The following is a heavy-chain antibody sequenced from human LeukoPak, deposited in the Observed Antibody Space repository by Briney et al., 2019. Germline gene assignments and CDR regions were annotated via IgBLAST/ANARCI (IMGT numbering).Heavy chain of an antibody. D-gene: IGHD4-17*01. J-gene: IGHJ3*02. CDR1: GFTFDDYA. CDR2: ISGDGGST. CDR3: PKPVTTVTWRDAFDI. V-gene: IGHV3-43*02. Sequence: GGSLRLSCAASGFTFDDYATHWVRQAPGKGLEWVSLISGDGGSTYCADSVKGRFTISRDNSKNSLYLQMNSLRTEDTALYYCPKPVTTVTWRDAFDIWGQGTMVTVSS.